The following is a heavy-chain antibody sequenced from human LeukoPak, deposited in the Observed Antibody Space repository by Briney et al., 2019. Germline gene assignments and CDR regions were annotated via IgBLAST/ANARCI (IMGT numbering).Heavy chain of an antibody. CDR3: ARLTFSRGYRPPYYYYYMDV. J-gene: IGHJ6*03. CDR1: GGSMNTYY. CDR2: IYSSGGT. D-gene: IGHD3-22*01. V-gene: IGHV4-4*07. Sequence: PSETLSLTCSVSGGSMNTYYWSWIRQPAGAGLEWIGRIYSSGGTYYNPSLKSRVTVSIDTSRNQFSLNLSSVTAADTAVYYCARLTFSRGYRPPYYYYYMDVWGKGTTVTVSS.